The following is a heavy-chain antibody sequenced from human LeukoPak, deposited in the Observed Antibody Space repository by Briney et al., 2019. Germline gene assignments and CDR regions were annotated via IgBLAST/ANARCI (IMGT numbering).Heavy chain of an antibody. CDR3: ARVKSRRPLMGYYYMDV. CDR1: GYTFTSYD. J-gene: IGHJ6*03. D-gene: IGHD3-9*01. V-gene: IGHV1-8*01. CDR2: MNSNSGNT. Sequence: ASVKVSCKASGYTFTSYDINWVRQATGQGPEWMGWMNSNSGNTGYAQKFQGRVTMTRNTSISTAYMELSSLRSEDTAVYYCARVKSRRPLMGYYYMDVWGKGTTVTVSS.